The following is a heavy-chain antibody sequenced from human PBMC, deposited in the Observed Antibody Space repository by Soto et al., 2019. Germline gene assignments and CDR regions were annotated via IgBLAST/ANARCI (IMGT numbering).Heavy chain of an antibody. CDR2: IHHIGRT. V-gene: IGHV4-4*02. CDR3: AFNGYYALRI. J-gene: IGHJ3*02. Sequence: QVQLQESGPGLVKPSGTLSLTCAVSGGSISNVNWWSWVRQPPGKGLEWIGEIHHIGRTSYNPSLKSRVTISVDKSNNQFSLMLNSVTAADTAVYYCAFNGYYALRIWGQGTLVTGSS. D-gene: IGHD1-26*01. CDR1: GGSISNVNW.